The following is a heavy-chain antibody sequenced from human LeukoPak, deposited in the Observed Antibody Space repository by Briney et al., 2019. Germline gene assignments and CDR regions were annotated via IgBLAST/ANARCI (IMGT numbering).Heavy chain of an antibody. CDR1: GNTFTDYY. CDR2: INPNSGGT. D-gene: IGHD3-10*01. Sequence: ASVKVSCKASGNTFTDYYVHWVRQAPGQGLEWMGWINPNSGGTNYSQKFLGRVTMTRDTSISTAYMELNRLRFDDTAVYYCARVGKDYYGSGSSVFSTDSWFDPWGQGTLVTVSS. CDR3: ARVGKDYYGSGSSVFSTDSWFDP. J-gene: IGHJ5*02. V-gene: IGHV1-2*02.